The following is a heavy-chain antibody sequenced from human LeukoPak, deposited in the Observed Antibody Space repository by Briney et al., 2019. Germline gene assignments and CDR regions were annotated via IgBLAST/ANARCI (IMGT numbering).Heavy chain of an antibody. J-gene: IGHJ4*02. D-gene: IGHD6-19*01. V-gene: IGHV3-53*01. CDR1: GFTVSSNY. Sequence: GGSLRLSCAASGFTVSSNYMSWVRQAPGKGLEWVSVIYRGGSTYYADSVKGRFTISRDNSKNTVSLQMNSLRGEDTAVYYCARDRIAVAGTFFDYRGQGTLVTVSS. CDR3: ARDRIAVAGTFFDY. CDR2: IYRGGST.